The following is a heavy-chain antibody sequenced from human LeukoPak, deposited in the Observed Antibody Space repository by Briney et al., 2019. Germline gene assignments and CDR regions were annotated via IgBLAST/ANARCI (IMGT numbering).Heavy chain of an antibody. V-gene: IGHV1-8*01. CDR2: MNPNSGNT. CDR3: ARVSQTPAYYYTSGYYYLGY. D-gene: IGHD3-22*01. CDR1: GYTFNSYD. J-gene: IGHJ4*02. Sequence: ASVKVSCKGFGYTFNSYDINWVRQAPGQGLEWMGWMNPNSGNTGYAQRFQGRVTMTRDTSTSTAYMELSSLRSEDTAVYYCARVSQTPAYYYTSGYYYLGYWGQGTLVTVSS.